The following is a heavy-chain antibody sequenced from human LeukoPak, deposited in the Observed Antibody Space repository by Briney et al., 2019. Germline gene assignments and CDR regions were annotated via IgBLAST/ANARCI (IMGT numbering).Heavy chain of an antibody. CDR2: ISSSGSTI. CDR1: GFTFRSYE. D-gene: IGHD6-13*01. V-gene: IGHV3-48*03. Sequence: GGSLRLSCAASGFTFRSYEMNWVRQAPGKGLEWVSYISSSGSTIYYADSVKGRFTISRDNARNSLYLQMNSLRAEDTAVYYCVRGVGVSRFNYFDPWGQGTLVIVSS. J-gene: IGHJ5*02. CDR3: VRGVGVSRFNYFDP.